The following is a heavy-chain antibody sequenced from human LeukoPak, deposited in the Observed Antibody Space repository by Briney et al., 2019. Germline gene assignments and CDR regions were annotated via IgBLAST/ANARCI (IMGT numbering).Heavy chain of an antibody. J-gene: IGHJ5*01. CDR3: ARDRGLDGSDQLDS. CDR2: INSNGDT. Sequence: PSETLSLTCTVSGGSISSYHWIWIRQPAGKGLEWIGRINSNGDTDYNPSLKSRATMSLDMTNNQFSLKLSSVTAADTAVYYCARDRGLDGSDQLDSWGPGTLVTVSS. V-gene: IGHV4-4*07. CDR1: GGSISSYH. D-gene: IGHD3-10*01.